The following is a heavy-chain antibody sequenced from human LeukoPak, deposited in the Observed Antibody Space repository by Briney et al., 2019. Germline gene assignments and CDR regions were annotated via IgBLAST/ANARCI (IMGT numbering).Heavy chain of an antibody. J-gene: IGHJ4*02. D-gene: IGHD5-24*01. CDR1: GGSISSYY. Sequence: SETLSLTCTVSGGSISSYYWSWIRQPAGKGLEWIGRIYTSGSTNYNPSLKSRVTMSVDTSKNQFSLKLSSVTAADTAVYYCARQGGYNSQYYFDYWGQGTLVTVSS. V-gene: IGHV4-4*07. CDR2: IYTSGST. CDR3: ARQGGYNSQYYFDY.